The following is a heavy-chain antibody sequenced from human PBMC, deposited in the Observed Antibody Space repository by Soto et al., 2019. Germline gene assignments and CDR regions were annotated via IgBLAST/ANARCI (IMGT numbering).Heavy chain of an antibody. D-gene: IGHD6-19*01. CDR1: GGSISSSNW. Sequence: QVQLQESGPGLVKPSGTLSLTCAVSGGSISSSNWWSWVRQPPGKGLEWIGEIYHSGSTNYNPSLKSRVTISVDKSKNQFSLKLSSVTAADTAVYYCARDGGGRLAVAGTFIRYYYGMDVWGQGTTVTVSS. CDR3: ARDGGGRLAVAGTFIRYYYGMDV. CDR2: IYHSGST. V-gene: IGHV4-4*02. J-gene: IGHJ6*02.